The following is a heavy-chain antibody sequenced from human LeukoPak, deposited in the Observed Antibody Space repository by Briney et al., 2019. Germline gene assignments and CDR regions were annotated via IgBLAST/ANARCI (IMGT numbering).Heavy chain of an antibody. J-gene: IGHJ4*02. CDR2: ITYSGTT. CDR3: AKHRWTGNYCSGTNCHLWVDY. V-gene: IGHV3-23*01. CDR1: GFTFSSYA. D-gene: IGHD2-15*01. Sequence: GGSLRLSCAASGFTFSSYAMSWVRQAPGKGLEWVSLITYSGTTFYAESVMGRFTISRDTSKDTLFLQMGSLRAEDTAIYYCAKHRWTGNYCSGTNCHLWVDYWGQGALVTVSS.